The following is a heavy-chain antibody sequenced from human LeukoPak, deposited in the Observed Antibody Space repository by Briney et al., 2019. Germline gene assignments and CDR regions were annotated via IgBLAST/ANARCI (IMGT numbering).Heavy chain of an antibody. V-gene: IGHV3-53*01. CDR3: AKDCSGGSCYGYFQH. D-gene: IGHD2-15*01. CDR2: VYDGGTI. Sequence: GGSLRLSCAASGFTVSNNYLSWVRQAPGKGLEWVSFVYDGGTIVYADSVKGRFTISRDNSKNTLYLEMNSLRAEDTAVYYCAKDCSGGSCYGYFQHWGQGTLVTVSS. J-gene: IGHJ1*01. CDR1: GFTVSNNY.